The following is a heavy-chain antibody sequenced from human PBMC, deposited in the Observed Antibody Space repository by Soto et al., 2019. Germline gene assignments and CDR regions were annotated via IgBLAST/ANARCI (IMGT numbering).Heavy chain of an antibody. J-gene: IGHJ4*02. D-gene: IGHD3-22*01. CDR3: TTAYDSSGYGDY. Sequence: GGSLRLSCAASGFTFSNAWMNWVRQAPGKGLEWVGRIKSKTDGGTTDYAAPVKGRFTISRDDSKNTLYLQMNNLKTEDTAVYYCTTAYDSSGYGDYWGQGTLVTVSS. CDR2: IKSKTDGGTT. V-gene: IGHV3-15*07. CDR1: GFTFSNAW.